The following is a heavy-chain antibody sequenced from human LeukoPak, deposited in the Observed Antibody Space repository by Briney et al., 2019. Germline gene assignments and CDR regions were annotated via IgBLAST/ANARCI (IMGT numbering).Heavy chain of an antibody. CDR1: GGSFSGYC. Sequence: SETLSLTCAVYGGSFSGYCWSWIRQPPGKGLEWIGEINHSGSTNYNPSLKSRVTISVDTSKNQFSLKLSSVTAADTAVYYCARAGLNGDVDYWGQGTLVTVPS. J-gene: IGHJ4*02. D-gene: IGHD4-17*01. CDR2: INHSGST. CDR3: ARAGLNGDVDY. V-gene: IGHV4-34*01.